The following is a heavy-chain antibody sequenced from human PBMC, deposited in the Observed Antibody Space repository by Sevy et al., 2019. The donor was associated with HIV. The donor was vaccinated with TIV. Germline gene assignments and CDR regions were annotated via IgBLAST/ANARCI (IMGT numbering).Heavy chain of an antibody. D-gene: IGHD2-21*01. CDR3: ARQGGIVDRAFDN. CDR2: MFFSGNT. CDR1: GGSISRSSYD. V-gene: IGHV4-39*01. Sequence: SETLSLTCTVSGGSISRSSYDWGWIRQPPGKGLEWFGSMFFSGNTYYNPSLKSRVTRFVDRSKNHISLMLTSVTAADTAVYYCARQGGIVDRAFDNWGQGTLVTVSS. J-gene: IGHJ4*02.